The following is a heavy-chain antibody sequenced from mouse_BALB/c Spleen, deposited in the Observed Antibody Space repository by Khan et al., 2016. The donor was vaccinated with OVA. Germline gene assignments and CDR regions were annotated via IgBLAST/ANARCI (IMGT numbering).Heavy chain of an antibody. V-gene: IGHV1-4*01. CDR1: GYTFTTYT. Sequence: QVQLQQSGAELARPGASVKMSCKASGYTFTTYTMHWVKQRPGQGLEWIGYINPSNGYTNYNQKFKDKATLTADKSSSTAYMQPSSRTSEDSAVYYCVRSGAYYRYDGYFDVWGAGTTVTVSS. D-gene: IGHD2-14*01. J-gene: IGHJ1*01. CDR3: VRSGAYYRYDGYFDV. CDR2: INPSNGYT.